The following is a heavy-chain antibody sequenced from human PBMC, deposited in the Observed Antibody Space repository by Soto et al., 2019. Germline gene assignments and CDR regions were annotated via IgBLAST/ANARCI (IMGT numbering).Heavy chain of an antibody. CDR3: ARDRYSSSGGMDV. Sequence: PGGSLGLSCAAFGVTFSSYRMNWVRQAPGKGLEWVSSISSSSSYIYYADSVKGRFTISRDNAKNSLYLQMNSLRAEDTAVYYCARDRYSSSGGMDVWGQGTTVTVSS. CDR2: ISSSSSYI. D-gene: IGHD6-6*01. CDR1: GVTFSSYR. V-gene: IGHV3-21*01. J-gene: IGHJ6*02.